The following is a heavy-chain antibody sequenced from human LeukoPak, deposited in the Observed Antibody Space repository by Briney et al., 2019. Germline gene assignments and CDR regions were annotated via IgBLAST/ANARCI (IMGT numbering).Heavy chain of an antibody. CDR2: ISSSSYI. D-gene: IGHD3-10*01. Sequence: GGSLRLSCAASGFTFSSYSMNWVCQAPGKGLEWVSFISSSSYIYYADSVKGRFTISRDNAKNSLYLQMNSLRPEDTAVYYCAKGPHYYGSGSHRRGHYFDCWGQGTLVTVSS. CDR3: AKGPHYYGSGSHRRGHYFDC. V-gene: IGHV3-21*01. CDR1: GFTFSSYS. J-gene: IGHJ4*02.